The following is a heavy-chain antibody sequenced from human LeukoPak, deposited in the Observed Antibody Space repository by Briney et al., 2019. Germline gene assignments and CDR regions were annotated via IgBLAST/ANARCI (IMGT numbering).Heavy chain of an antibody. V-gene: IGHV3-30*04. CDR2: ISYDGSNK. CDR3: ARVQTDPNYSGSYYDGINFDY. Sequence: PGGSLRLSCAASGFTFSSYAMHWVRQAPGKGLEWVAVISYDGSNKYYADSVKGRFTISRDNSKNTLYLQMNSLRAEDTAVYYCARVQTDPNYSGSYYDGINFDYWGQGTLVTVSS. J-gene: IGHJ4*02. CDR1: GFTFSSYA. D-gene: IGHD1-26*01.